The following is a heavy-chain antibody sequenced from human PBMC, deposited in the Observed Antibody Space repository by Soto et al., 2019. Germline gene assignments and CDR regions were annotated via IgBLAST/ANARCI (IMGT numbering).Heavy chain of an antibody. V-gene: IGHV3-33*01. CDR2: IWHDGNNK. CDR3: ASDLVGASDSYGLDV. D-gene: IGHD1-26*01. Sequence: GGSRRRSWAASGFTFSNYVMHWVRQAPGKGLEWVAIIWHDGNNKYYADSVRGRFIISRDNSKNRLYLQMNSLRAEDTAVYYCASDLVGASDSYGLDVWGQGTPVTRLL. CDR1: GFTFSNYV. J-gene: IGHJ6*02.